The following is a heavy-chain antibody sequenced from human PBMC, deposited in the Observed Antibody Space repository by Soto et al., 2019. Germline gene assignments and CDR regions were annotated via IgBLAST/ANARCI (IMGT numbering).Heavy chain of an antibody. J-gene: IGHJ4*02. D-gene: IGHD3-3*01. V-gene: IGHV1-18*01. Sequence: ASVKVSFKASGYTFTSYGISWVRQAPGQGLEWMGWISANNGKTNYAQKLQGRVTITTDTSTSTAYMELRSLRSEDTAVYYCAREAQDFWSGYWPRFDYWGQGTLVTVSS. CDR2: ISANNGKT. CDR1: GYTFTSYG. CDR3: AREAQDFWSGYWPRFDY.